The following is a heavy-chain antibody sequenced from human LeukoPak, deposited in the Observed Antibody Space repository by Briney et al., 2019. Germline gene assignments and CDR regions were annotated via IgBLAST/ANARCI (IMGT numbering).Heavy chain of an antibody. J-gene: IGHJ3*02. CDR2: INPNSGGT. CDR1: GYTFTGYY. D-gene: IGHD1-1*01. V-gene: IGHV1-2*02. CDR3: ARENLSGTDAFDI. Sequence: ASVKVSCKASGYTFTGYYMHWVRQAPGQGLEWMGWINPNSGGTNYAQKFQGRVTMTRDTSISTAYMEPSRLRSDDTAVYYCARENLSGTDAFDIWGQGTMVTVSS.